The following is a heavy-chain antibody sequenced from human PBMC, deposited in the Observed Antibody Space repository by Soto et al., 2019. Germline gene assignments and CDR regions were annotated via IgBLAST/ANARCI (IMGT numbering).Heavy chain of an antibody. V-gene: IGHV3-30-3*01. J-gene: IGHJ2*01. Sequence: GKGLEWVAVISYAENSKYYADSVTGRFTISRDNSKNTLYLQMNSLRAEDTAVYYCATFFVYAEAGIRDRPAVSAFLLNRSSDL. D-gene: IGHD3-16*01. CDR2: ISYAENSK. CDR3: ATFFVYAEAGIRDRPAVSAFLLNRSSDL.